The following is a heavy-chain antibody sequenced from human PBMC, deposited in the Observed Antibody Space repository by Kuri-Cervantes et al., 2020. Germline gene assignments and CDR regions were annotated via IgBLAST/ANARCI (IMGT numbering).Heavy chain of an antibody. D-gene: IGHD2-15*01. CDR3: ARVPGYCSGGSCYRLYYYDGMDV. Sequence: ASVKVSCKASGYSFTSYAMHWVRQAPGQRLEWLGWINAGNGNTKYSQKFQGRVTITRDTSASTAYMELSSLRSEDTAVYYCARVPGYCSGGSCYRLYYYDGMDVWGQGTTVTVSS. CDR2: INAGNGNT. V-gene: IGHV1-3*01. J-gene: IGHJ6*02. CDR1: GYSFTSYA.